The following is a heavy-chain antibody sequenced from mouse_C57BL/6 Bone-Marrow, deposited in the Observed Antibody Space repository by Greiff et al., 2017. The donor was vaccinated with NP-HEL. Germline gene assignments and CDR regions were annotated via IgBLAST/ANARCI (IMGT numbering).Heavy chain of an antibody. J-gene: IGHJ3*01. CDR3: ANQLRRRTWFAY. CDR1: GFTFSSYG. D-gene: IGHD2-4*01. Sequence: EVQLKESGGDLVKPGGSLKLSCAASGFTFSSYGMSWVRQTPDKRLEWVATISSGGSNTYYPDSVKGRFTISRDNAKNTQNLQMSSLKSEDTAMCYCANQLRRRTWFAYWGQGTLVTVTA. CDR2: ISSGGSNT. V-gene: IGHV5-6*01.